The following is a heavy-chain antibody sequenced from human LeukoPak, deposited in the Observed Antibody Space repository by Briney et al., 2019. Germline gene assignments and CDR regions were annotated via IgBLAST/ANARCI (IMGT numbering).Heavy chain of an antibody. D-gene: IGHD3-10*01. CDR2: ISGSGTI. J-gene: IGHJ5*02. V-gene: IGHV4-4*07. Sequence: PSETLSLTCTVSGGSINSYWSWIRQPAGKGLEWIGRISGSGTITYNPALQSRLSISIDTSKNQFSLKLMSVTAADTAVHYCARDSGTTGEVKFDPWGQGTLVTVSS. CDR3: ARDSGTTGEVKFDP. CDR1: GGSINSY.